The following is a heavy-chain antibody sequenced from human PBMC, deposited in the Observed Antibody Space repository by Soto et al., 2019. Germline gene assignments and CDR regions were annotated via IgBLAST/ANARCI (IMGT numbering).Heavy chain of an antibody. CDR3: ARASWGSGSYYNPFGGMDV. J-gene: IGHJ6*02. Sequence: GGSLRLSCAASGFTFSSYDMHWVRQATGKGLEWVSAIGTAGDTYYPGSVKGRFTISRENAKNSLYLQMNSLRAEDTAVYYCARASWGSGSYYNPFGGMDVWGQGTTVTVSS. CDR1: GFTFSSYD. D-gene: IGHD3-10*01. V-gene: IGHV3-13*01. CDR2: IGTAGDT.